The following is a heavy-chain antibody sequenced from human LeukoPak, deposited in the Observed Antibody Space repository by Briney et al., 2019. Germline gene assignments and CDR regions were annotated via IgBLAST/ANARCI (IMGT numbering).Heavy chain of an antibody. CDR1: GFTLSNYR. Sequence: QSGGSLRLSCAASGFTLSNYRMNWVRQAPGKVLVWVSGIKTDGITTTYADSVKGRFTVSRDNAKNTLYMQMNSLRDEDTAVYYCVTSRGGDLHVWGQGALVTVSS. J-gene: IGHJ4*02. D-gene: IGHD3-10*01. CDR2: IKTDGITT. V-gene: IGHV3-74*01. CDR3: VTSRGGDLHV.